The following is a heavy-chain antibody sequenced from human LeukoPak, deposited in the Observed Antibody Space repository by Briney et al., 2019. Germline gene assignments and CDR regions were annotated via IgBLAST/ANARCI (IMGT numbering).Heavy chain of an antibody. V-gene: IGHV3-23*01. CDR2: ISGSGGST. Sequence: GGSLRLSRAASGFTFSSYAMSWVRQAPGKGLEWVSAISGSGGSTYYADSVKGRFTISRDNSKNTLYLQMNSLRAEATAVYYCAKDVRIVVVAAARDWGQGTLVTVSS. D-gene: IGHD2-2*01. J-gene: IGHJ4*02. CDR3: AKDVRIVVVAAARD. CDR1: GFTFSSYA.